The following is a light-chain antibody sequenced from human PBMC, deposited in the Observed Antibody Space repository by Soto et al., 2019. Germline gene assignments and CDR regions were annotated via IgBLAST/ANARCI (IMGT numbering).Light chain of an antibody. J-gene: IGKJ5*01. V-gene: IGKV3-11*01. CDR1: QSVSNH. CDR2: DTS. CDR3: QQRSNWPLLT. Sequence: EIVLTQSPATLSLSPGERATLSCRASQSVSNHLAWYQQKPGQAPRLLIYDTSNRATGIPARFSGSGSETDFTLTISSREPDDFAVYYCQQRSNWPLLTFGQGTRLEIK.